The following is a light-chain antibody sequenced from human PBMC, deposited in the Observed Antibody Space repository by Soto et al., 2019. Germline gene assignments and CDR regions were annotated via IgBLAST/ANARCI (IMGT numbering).Light chain of an antibody. CDR3: QQYGSSPPYT. CDR1: QSVSSSY. Sequence: DIVLTQSPGTLSLSPGERATLSCRASQSVSSSYLAWYQQKPGQAPRLLIYVASSRSTGIPDRFSGSGSGTDFTLTISRLEPEDFAVYYCQQYGSSPPYTFGQGTKLEIK. V-gene: IGKV3-20*01. CDR2: VAS. J-gene: IGKJ2*01.